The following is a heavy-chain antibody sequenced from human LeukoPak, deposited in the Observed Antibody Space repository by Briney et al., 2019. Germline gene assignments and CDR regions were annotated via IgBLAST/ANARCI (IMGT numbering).Heavy chain of an antibody. V-gene: IGHV3-53*01. CDR2: IYSGGST. D-gene: IGHD1-1*01. J-gene: IGHJ6*03. CDR1: GFTVSSNY. CDR3: AREILERPHPIGYYYYYYMDV. Sequence: PGGSLRLSCAASGFTVSSNYMSWVRQAPGKGLEWVSVIYSGGSTYYADSVKGRFTISRDNSRNTLYLQMNSLRAEDTAVYYCAREILERPHPIGYYYYYYMDVWGKGTTVTVSS.